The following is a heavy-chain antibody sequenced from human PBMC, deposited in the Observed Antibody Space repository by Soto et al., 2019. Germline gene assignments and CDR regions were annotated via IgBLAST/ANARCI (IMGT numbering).Heavy chain of an antibody. CDR3: ARGILLWFGTDNFCFDP. D-gene: IGHD3-10*01. J-gene: IGHJ5*02. CDR1: GYTFTSYA. Sequence: GASVKVSCKASGYTFTSYAMHWVRQAPGQRLEWMGWINAGNGNTKYSQKFQGRVTITRDTSASTAYMELSRLRSEDTALYYCARGILLWFGTDNFCFDPWGPGTLVTVSS. V-gene: IGHV1-3*01. CDR2: INAGNGNT.